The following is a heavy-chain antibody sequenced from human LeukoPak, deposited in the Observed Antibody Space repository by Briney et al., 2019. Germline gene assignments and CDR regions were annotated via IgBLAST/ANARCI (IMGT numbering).Heavy chain of an antibody. Sequence: SETLSLTCTVSGGSISSYYWSWTRQPAGKGLEWIGRISSSGSTNYNPSLKSRVTISVDTSKNQFSLKLSSVTAADTAVYFCARGPYSYDSSGAFDIWGQGTMVTVSS. CDR1: GGSISSYY. D-gene: IGHD3-22*01. CDR3: ARGPYSYDSSGAFDI. V-gene: IGHV4-4*07. CDR2: ISSSGST. J-gene: IGHJ3*02.